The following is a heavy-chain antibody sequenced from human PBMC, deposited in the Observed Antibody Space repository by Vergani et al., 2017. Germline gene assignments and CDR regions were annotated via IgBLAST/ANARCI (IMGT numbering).Heavy chain of an antibody. V-gene: IGHV4-59*01. CDR1: GGSLNSYY. CDR3: ARIGYSGYEIDY. D-gene: IGHD5-12*01. CDR2: ISYSGST. J-gene: IGHJ4*02. Sequence: QVQLQESGPGLVKPSETLFLTCTVSGGSLNSYYWSWIRQPPGKGLEWIGYISYSGSTNYNPSLKSRVTISVDTSKNQFSLKLSSVTAADTAVYYCARIGYSGYEIDYWGQGTLVTVSS.